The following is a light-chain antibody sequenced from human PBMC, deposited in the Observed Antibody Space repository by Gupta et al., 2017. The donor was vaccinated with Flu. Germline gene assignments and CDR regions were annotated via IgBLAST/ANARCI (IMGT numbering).Light chain of an antibody. CDR3: QVWDDKNDHYV. Sequence: GQPATVTWGGNGVGSKTVHWYQQKPGQAPVLVVHDDSDRPSGIPERFSGSNSGNTATLTITSVEAGDEADYYCQVWDDKNDHYVFGTGTRVTVL. CDR1: GVGSKT. J-gene: IGLJ1*01. CDR2: DDS. V-gene: IGLV3-21*02.